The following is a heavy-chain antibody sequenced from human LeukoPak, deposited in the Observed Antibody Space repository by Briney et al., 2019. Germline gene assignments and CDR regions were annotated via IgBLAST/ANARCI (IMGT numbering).Heavy chain of an antibody. Sequence: SETLSLTCTVSGGSISSGGYYWSWIRQHPGKGLEWIGYIYYSGSTYYNPSLKSRVTILVDTSKNQFSLKLSSVTAADTAVYYCARAPRGGAFDIWGQGTMVTVSS. J-gene: IGHJ3*02. CDR3: ARAPRGGAFDI. CDR2: IYYSGST. CDR1: GGSISSGGYY. V-gene: IGHV4-31*03.